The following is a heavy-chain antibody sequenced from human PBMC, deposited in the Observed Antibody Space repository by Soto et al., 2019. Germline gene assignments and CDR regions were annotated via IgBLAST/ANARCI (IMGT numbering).Heavy chain of an antibody. D-gene: IGHD3-3*01. J-gene: IGHJ6*02. CDR3: ARHGGETDFGVVINYYYYGMDV. V-gene: IGHV5-51*01. Sequence: PGESLKISCKGSGYSFTSYWIGWVRQMPGKGLEWMGIIYPGDSDTRYSPSFQGQVTISADKSISTAYLQWGSLKASDTAMYYCARHGGETDFGVVINYYYYGMDVWGQGTTVTVSS. CDR2: IYPGDSDT. CDR1: GYSFTSYW.